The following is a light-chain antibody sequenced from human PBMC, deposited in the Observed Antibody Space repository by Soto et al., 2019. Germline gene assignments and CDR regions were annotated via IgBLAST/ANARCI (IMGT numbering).Light chain of an antibody. V-gene: IGKV3-20*01. CDR2: GAS. CDR3: QQYGSSGT. CDR1: QSVSNNY. Sequence: EIVLTQSPGTLSLSPGERATLSCRASQSVSNNYLAWYQQKPGQAPRLLIYGASNRATGIPDRFSGSASGTDFTLTISRLEPEHFAVYYCQQYGSSGTFGQGTKVEIK. J-gene: IGKJ1*01.